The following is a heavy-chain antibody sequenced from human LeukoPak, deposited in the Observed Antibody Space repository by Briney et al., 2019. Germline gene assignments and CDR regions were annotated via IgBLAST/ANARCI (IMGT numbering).Heavy chain of an antibody. V-gene: IGHV1-69*04. CDR3: AGESPIPYYDFWSGYPLDY. Sequence: ASVKVSCKASGGTFSSYTISWVRQAPGQGLEWMGRIIPILGIANYAQKFQGRVTITADKSTSTAYMELSSLRSEDTAVYYCAGESPIPYYDFWSGYPLDYWGQGTLVTVSS. CDR2: IIPILGIA. CDR1: GGTFSSYT. J-gene: IGHJ4*02. D-gene: IGHD3-3*01.